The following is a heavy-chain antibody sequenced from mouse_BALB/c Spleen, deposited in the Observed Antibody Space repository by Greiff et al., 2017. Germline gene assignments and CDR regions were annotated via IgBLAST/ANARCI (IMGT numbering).Heavy chain of an antibody. V-gene: IGHV5-12-1*01. CDR1: GFAFSSYD. D-gene: IGHD2-10*02. CDR2: ISSGGGST. CDR3: ARHEDWYGNPAWFAY. J-gene: IGHJ3*01. Sequence: EVHLVESGGGLVKPGGSLKLSCAASGFAFSSYDMSWVRQTPEKRLEWVAYISSGGGSTYYPDTVKGRFTISRDNAKNTLYLQMSSLKSEDTAMYYCARHEDWYGNPAWFAYWGQGTLVTVSA.